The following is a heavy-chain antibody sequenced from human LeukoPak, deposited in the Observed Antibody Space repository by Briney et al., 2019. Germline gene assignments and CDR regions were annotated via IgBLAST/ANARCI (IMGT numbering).Heavy chain of an antibody. Sequence: GGSLRLSCAASGFTFSSYAMSWVRQAPGKGLEWVSAISGSGGSTYYADSVKGRFTISRDNSKNTLYLQMNSLRAEDTAVYYCARAWPSRTIFGVVIMGAFDIWGQGTMVTVSS. J-gene: IGHJ3*02. D-gene: IGHD3-3*01. CDR3: ARAWPSRTIFGVVIMGAFDI. CDR2: ISGSGGST. CDR1: GFTFSSYA. V-gene: IGHV3-23*01.